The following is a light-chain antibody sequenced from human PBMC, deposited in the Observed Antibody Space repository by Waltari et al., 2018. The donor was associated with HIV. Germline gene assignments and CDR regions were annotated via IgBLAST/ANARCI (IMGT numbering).Light chain of an antibody. CDR3: ATRDDRMNGVV. CDR1: SSKIGSTP. Sequence: QPVLSQPPSASGTPGQRVTIPCSAGSSKIGSTPVTCSQQLPRTAPKPLHYSNNPRPSGVPDRFSGSKSDTSALLEISGVQSEDEAYYYWATRDDRMNGVVFGGGTKLTVL. CDR2: SNN. J-gene: IGLJ2*01. V-gene: IGLV1-44*01.